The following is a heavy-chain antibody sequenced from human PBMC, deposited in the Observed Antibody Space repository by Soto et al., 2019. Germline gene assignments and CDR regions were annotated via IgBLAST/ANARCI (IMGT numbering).Heavy chain of an antibody. J-gene: IGHJ5*02. V-gene: IGHV1-18*01. D-gene: IGHD3-22*01. CDR2: ISAYNGNT. CDR3: ARDRGPSSGYYPYWFDP. Sequence: GASVKVSCKASGYTFASYGISWVRQAPGQGLEWMGWISAYNGNTNYAQKLQGRVTMTTDTSTSTAYMELRSLRSEDTAVYYCARDRGPSSGYYPYWFDPWGQGTLVTVSS. CDR1: GYTFASYG.